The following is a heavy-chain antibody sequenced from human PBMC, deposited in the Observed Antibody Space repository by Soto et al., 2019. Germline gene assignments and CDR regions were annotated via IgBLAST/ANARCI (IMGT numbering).Heavy chain of an antibody. CDR2: ISSSSSTI. Sequence: GGSLRLSCAASGFTFSDHYMDWVREAPGKGLEWVSYISSSSSTIYYADSVKGRFTISRDNAKNSLYLQMNSLRDEDTAVYYCARDGGWLLDYWGQGTLVTVSS. D-gene: IGHD5-12*01. J-gene: IGHJ4*02. CDR1: GFTFSDHY. V-gene: IGHV3-48*02. CDR3: ARDGGWLLDY.